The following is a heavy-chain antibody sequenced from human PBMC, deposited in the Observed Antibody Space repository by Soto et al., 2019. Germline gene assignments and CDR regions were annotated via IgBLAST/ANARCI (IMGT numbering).Heavy chain of an antibody. CDR2: ISFDVVNY. J-gene: IGHJ4*02. D-gene: IGHD2-15*01. Sequence: QVQLVESGGGVVQPGRSLRLSCAASGFTFSSFAMHWVRQAPGKGLEWVAVISFDVVNYYYADSVKGRFTISRDNSKNTLYLQMNSLRKEDTAVYYCARGGAWTPEGLGYWGQGTLVTVSS. V-gene: IGHV3-30-3*01. CDR1: GFTFSSFA. CDR3: ARGGAWTPEGLGY.